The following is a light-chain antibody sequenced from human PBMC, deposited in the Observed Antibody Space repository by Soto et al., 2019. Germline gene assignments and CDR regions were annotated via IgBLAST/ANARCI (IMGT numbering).Light chain of an antibody. CDR2: DVS. CDR3: SSYTSSSTLYVV. CDR1: SSDVGGYNY. V-gene: IGLV2-14*01. J-gene: IGLJ2*01. Sequence: QSALTQPASVSGSPGQSITISCTGTSSDVGGYNYVSWYQQHPGKAPKLMIYDVSNRPSGVSNRFSGSKSSNTASLTISGLQAEDEDDYYCSSYTSSSTLYVVFGGGTKLTVL.